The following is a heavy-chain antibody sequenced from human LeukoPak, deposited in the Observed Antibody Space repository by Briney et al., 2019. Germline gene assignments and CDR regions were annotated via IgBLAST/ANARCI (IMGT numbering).Heavy chain of an antibody. D-gene: IGHD5-12*01. Sequence: PSETLSLTCTVSGGSISSYYWSWIRQPAGKGLEWIGRINTSGSTNYNPSLKRRVTMSVDTSKNQFSLKLSSVTAADTAVYYCARGRSGYSGYDWNYDAFDIWGQGTMVTVSS. V-gene: IGHV4-4*07. CDR3: ARGRSGYSGYDWNYDAFDI. J-gene: IGHJ3*02. CDR1: GGSISSYY. CDR2: INTSGST.